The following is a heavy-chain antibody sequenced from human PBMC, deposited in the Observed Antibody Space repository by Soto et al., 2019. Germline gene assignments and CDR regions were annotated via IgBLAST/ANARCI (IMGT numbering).Heavy chain of an antibody. V-gene: IGHV1-69*18. J-gene: IGHJ3*02. CDR2: IIPIFGTP. Sequence: QVQLEQSGAEVKRPGSSVKVSCKTSGGNFNTYPISWVRQAPGHRLEWMGKIIPIFGTPDYAQKFQGRVTINADEATTTVYMELRSLKSDDSAVYYCARDSRLWGITGWKRENLFDIWGQGTMVTVSS. D-gene: IGHD3-16*01. CDR3: ARDSRLWGITGWKRENLFDI. CDR1: GGNFNTYP.